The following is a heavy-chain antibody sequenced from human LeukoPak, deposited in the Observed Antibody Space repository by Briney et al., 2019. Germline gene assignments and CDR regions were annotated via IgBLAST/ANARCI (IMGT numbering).Heavy chain of an antibody. Sequence: SETLSLTCTVSGGSISSYYWSWIRQPPGKGLEWIGYIYYSGSTNYNPTLKSRVTISVDTSKNQFSLKLSSVTAADTAVYYCARVATTVTLFDYWGQGSLVTVSS. CDR2: IYYSGST. D-gene: IGHD4-17*01. CDR3: ARVATTVTLFDY. CDR1: GGSISSYY. J-gene: IGHJ4*02. V-gene: IGHV4-59*01.